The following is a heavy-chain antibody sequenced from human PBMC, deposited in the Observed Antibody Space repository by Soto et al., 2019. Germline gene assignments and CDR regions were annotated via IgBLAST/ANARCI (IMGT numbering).Heavy chain of an antibody. Sequence: SETLSLTCTVSGGSISSYYWSWIRQPPGKGLEWIGYIYYSGSTNYNPSLKSRVTISVDTSKNQFSLKLSSVTAADTAVYYCARAYDFWSGYSPSYFDYWGQGTLVTVSS. D-gene: IGHD3-3*01. CDR2: IYYSGST. CDR3: ARAYDFWSGYSPSYFDY. CDR1: GGSISSYY. J-gene: IGHJ4*02. V-gene: IGHV4-59*01.